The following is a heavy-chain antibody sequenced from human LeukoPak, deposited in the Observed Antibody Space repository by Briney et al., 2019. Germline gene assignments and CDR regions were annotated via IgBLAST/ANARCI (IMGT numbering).Heavy chain of an antibody. Sequence: GGSLRLSCAASGFTVSSNYMSWVRQAPGKGLEWVSVIYSGGSTYYADSVKGRFTISRDNSKNTLYLQMNSLRAEDTAVYYCASSRVGGPDAFDYWGQGTLVTVSS. CDR3: ASSRVGGPDAFDY. D-gene: IGHD1-26*01. J-gene: IGHJ4*02. V-gene: IGHV3-53*01. CDR1: GFTVSSNY. CDR2: IYSGGST.